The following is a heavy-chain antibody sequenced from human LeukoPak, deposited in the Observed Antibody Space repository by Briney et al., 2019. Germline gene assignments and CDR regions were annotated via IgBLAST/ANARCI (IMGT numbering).Heavy chain of an antibody. J-gene: IGHJ4*02. V-gene: IGHV1-69*05. D-gene: IGHD2-21*02. CDR2: IIPIFGSA. CDR1: GGTFSSYA. Sequence: SVKVSCKASGGTFSSYAISWVRQAPGQGLEWMGRIIPIFGSANYAQKFQGRVTITTDESTSTAYMELSSLRSEDTAVYYCARSVLVTAILNYWGQGTPVTVSS. CDR3: ARSVLVTAILNY.